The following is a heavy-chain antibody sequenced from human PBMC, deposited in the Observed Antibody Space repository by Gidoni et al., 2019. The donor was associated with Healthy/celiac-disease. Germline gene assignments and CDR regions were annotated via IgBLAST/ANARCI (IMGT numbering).Heavy chain of an antibody. Sequence: QVQLVASGGGVVQPGRSLRLSCAASGFTFSSYGMHWFRQAPGKGLQWVAVISYDGSNKYYADSVKGRFTISRDNSKNTLYLQMNSLRAEDTAVYYCAKPPYDSSGYYFDYWGQGTLVTVSS. CDR1: GFTFSSYG. J-gene: IGHJ4*02. V-gene: IGHV3-30*18. CDR3: AKPPYDSSGYYFDY. CDR2: ISYDGSNK. D-gene: IGHD3-22*01.